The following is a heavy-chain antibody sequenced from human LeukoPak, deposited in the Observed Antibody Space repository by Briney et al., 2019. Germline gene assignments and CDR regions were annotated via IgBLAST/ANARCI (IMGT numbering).Heavy chain of an antibody. CDR1: GGSISSYY. J-gene: IGHJ6*02. V-gene: IGHV4-59*08. CDR2: IYYSGST. Sequence: PSETLSLTCTVSGGSISSYYWSWIRQPPGKGLEWIGYIYYSGSTYYNPSLKSRVTISVDTSKNQFSLKLTSVTAADTAVFYCASHQYAMDVWGQGTTVTVSS. CDR3: ASHQYAMDV.